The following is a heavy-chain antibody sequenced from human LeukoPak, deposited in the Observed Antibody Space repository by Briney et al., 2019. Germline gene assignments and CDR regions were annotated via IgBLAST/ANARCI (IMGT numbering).Heavy chain of an antibody. CDR1: GYTFTSYD. D-gene: IGHD2-2*01. J-gene: IGHJ5*02. Sequence: ASVKVSCKASGYTFTSYDINWVRQATGQGLEWMGWMNPNSGNTGYAQKFQGRVTITRNTSISTAYMELSSLRSEDTAVYYCARGPEGYCSSTSCYRVGWFDPWGQRTLVTVSS. CDR2: MNPNSGNT. V-gene: IGHV1-8*03. CDR3: ARGPEGYCSSTSCYRVGWFDP.